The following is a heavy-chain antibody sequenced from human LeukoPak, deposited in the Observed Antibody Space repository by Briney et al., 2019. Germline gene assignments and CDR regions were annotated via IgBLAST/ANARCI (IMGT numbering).Heavy chain of an antibody. J-gene: IGHJ4*02. V-gene: IGHV1-69*06. CDR2: IIPIFGTA. CDR1: GGTFSSYA. CDR3: ARAPIAAAGTHDY. D-gene: IGHD6-13*01. Sequence: SVKVSCKASGGTFSSYAISWVRQAPGQGLEWMGGIIPIFGTANYAQKFQGRVTITADKSTSTAYMELSSLRSEDTAVYYCARAPIAAAGTHDYWGQGTLVTVSS.